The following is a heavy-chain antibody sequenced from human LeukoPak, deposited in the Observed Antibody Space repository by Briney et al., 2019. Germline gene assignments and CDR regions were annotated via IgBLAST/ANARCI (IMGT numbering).Heavy chain of an antibody. CDR1: GFTFISYG. V-gene: IGHV3-30*18. CDR2: ISYDGSDK. Sequence: GGSLRLSCAASGFTFISYGMHWVRQAPGKALECLAVISYDGSDKYYAHSVKGRFTISRDNSKNTLFLEMISLRAEDTALYYCAKAPVSGSRSPLDYWGQGTLVTVSS. D-gene: IGHD1-26*01. J-gene: IGHJ4*02. CDR3: AKAPVSGSRSPLDY.